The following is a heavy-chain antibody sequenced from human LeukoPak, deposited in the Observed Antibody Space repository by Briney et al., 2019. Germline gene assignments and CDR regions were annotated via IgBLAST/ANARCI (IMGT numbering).Heavy chain of an antibody. CDR3: ARVGVAAAGGGFDY. CDR1: GFTFSSYA. J-gene: IGHJ4*02. V-gene: IGHV3-30*04. CDR2: ISYDGSNK. D-gene: IGHD6-13*01. Sequence: GGSLRLSCAASGFTFSSYAMHGVRQAPGKGLEWVAVISYDGSNKYYADSVKGRFTISRDNSKNTLYLQMNSLRAEDTAVYYCARVGVAAAGGGFDYWGQGTLVTVSS.